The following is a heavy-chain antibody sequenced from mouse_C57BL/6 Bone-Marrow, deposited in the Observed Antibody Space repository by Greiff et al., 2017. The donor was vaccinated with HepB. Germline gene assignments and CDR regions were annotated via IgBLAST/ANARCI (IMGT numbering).Heavy chain of an antibody. D-gene: IGHD1-1*01. J-gene: IGHJ2*01. CDR1: GYTFTSYW. Sequence: VQLQQSGAELVKPGASVKLSCKASGYTFTSYWMHWVKQRPGQGLEWIGMIHPNSGSTNYNEKFKSKATLTVDKSSSTAYMQLSSLTSEDSAVYYCARFSFIGVYFYYWGQGTTLTVSS. V-gene: IGHV1-64*01. CDR2: IHPNSGST. CDR3: ARFSFIGVYFYY.